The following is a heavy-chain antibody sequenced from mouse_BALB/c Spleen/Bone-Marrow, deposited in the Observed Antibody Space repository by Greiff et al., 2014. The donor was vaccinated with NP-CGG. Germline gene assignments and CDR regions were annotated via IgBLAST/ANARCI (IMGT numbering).Heavy chain of an antibody. CDR2: ISTYYGDA. D-gene: IGHD3-2*01. J-gene: IGHJ4*01. CDR1: GYTFTDYA. CDR3: ARRADSSGYVDAMDY. V-gene: IGHV1S137*01. Sequence: VQLQQSGAELVRPGVSVKISCKGSGYTFTDYAMHWVKQSHAKSLEWIGVISTYYGDASYNQKFKGKATMTVDKSSSTAYMEPARLTSEDSAIYYCARRADSSGYVDAMDYWGQGTSVTVSS.